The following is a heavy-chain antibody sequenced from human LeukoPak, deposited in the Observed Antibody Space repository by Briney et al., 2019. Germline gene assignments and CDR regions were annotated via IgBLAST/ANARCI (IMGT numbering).Heavy chain of an antibody. CDR1: GFTFSDYA. Sequence: GGSLRLSCAASGFTFSDYAMSWVRQAPGKGLEWVSAITITGGAAPYPDSVKGRFTISRDNSKSTLYLQMDGLRAEDTAVYYCAKDLSYPDYWGQGTLVIVSS. J-gene: IGHJ4*02. V-gene: IGHV3-23*01. CDR3: AKDLSYPDY. CDR2: ITITGGAA.